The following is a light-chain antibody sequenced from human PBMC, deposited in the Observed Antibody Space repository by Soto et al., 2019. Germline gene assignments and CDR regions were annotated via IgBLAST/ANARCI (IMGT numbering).Light chain of an antibody. V-gene: IGKV3-20*01. CDR2: GAS. J-gene: IGKJ4*01. CDR1: QSVSSNY. Sequence: EIVLTQSPGTLSLSPGERATLSCRASQSVSSNYLAWYQQRPGQAPRLLIYGASSRATGIPDRFSGSGSGADFTLTISRLEHEDVAVYYCQQYGSSPILAFGGGTNVEIK. CDR3: QQYGSSPILA.